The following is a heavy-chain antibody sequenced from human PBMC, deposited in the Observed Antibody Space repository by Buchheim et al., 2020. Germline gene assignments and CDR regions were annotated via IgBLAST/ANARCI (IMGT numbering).Heavy chain of an antibody. CDR3: ARGRGTFDY. V-gene: IGHV3-11*01. CDR2: ISYDVSAR. CDR1: GFTFSDHS. D-gene: IGHD1-26*01. Sequence: QVQLVESGGGLVKPGGSLRLSCEVSGFTFSDHSMTWIRQAPGKGLEWVSYISYDVSARDYADSVKGRFTISRDNAKNSLYLQMDSLRVEDTAVYYCARGRGTFDYWGQGTL. J-gene: IGHJ4*02.